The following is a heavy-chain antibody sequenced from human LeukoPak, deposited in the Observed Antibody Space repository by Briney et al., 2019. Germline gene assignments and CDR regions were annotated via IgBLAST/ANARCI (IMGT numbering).Heavy chain of an antibody. D-gene: IGHD3-3*01. CDR3: AKGRSLGLERSDDPFDI. V-gene: IGHV3-30*02. CDR2: KLNDRSSA. Sequence: GGSLRLSCAASRFSLVTQGMHGVRGARGGGREGVASKLNDRSSAYYADSAKGRCTISRDNSKKKMYLQMNRLRADDTAVYYCAKGRSLGLERSDDPFDIWGQGTMVTVSS. J-gene: IGHJ3*02. CDR1: RFSLVTQG.